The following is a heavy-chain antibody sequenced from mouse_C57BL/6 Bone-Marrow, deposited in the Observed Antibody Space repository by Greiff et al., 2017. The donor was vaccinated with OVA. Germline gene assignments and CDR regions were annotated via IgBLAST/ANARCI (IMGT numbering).Heavy chain of an antibody. CDR1: GFTFTTYA. CDR3: VGWLLHYAMDY. CDR2: ISSKSSNYAT. J-gene: IGHJ4*01. V-gene: IGHV10-3*01. Sequence: EVQLVESGGGLVQPKGSLKLSCAASGFTFTTYAMHWVRQAPGQGLEWVARISSKSSNYATYYADTVKDRFTISRDDSQSMLYLQMNNLKSEDTATDYCVGWLLHYAMDYWGQGTSVTVSS. D-gene: IGHD2-3*01.